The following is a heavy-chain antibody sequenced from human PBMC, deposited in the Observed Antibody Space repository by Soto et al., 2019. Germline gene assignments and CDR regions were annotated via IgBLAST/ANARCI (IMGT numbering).Heavy chain of an antibody. Sequence: PGESLKISCKGSGYSFTSYWIGWVRQMPGKGLEWMGIIYPGDSDTRYSPSFQGQVTISADKSISTAYLQWSSLKASDTAMYYCARHQDLGTYYYGSGSFYYGMDVWGQGTTVTVSS. CDR3: ARHQDLGTYYYGSGSFYYGMDV. CDR2: IYPGDSDT. V-gene: IGHV5-51*01. CDR1: GYSFTSYW. D-gene: IGHD3-10*01. J-gene: IGHJ6*02.